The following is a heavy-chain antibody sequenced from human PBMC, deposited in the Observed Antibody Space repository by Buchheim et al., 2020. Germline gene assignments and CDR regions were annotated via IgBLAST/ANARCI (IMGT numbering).Heavy chain of an antibody. J-gene: IGHJ6*02. CDR1: GRSISSTTYF. D-gene: IGHD5-12*01. CDR2: IHYSGTT. V-gene: IGHV4-39*01. CDR3: ARHMSGTEVALFYYGMDV. Sequence: QVQLQESGPGLVKPSETLSLTCTVSGRSISSTTYFWGWIRQPPGKGLEWIGSIHYSGTTYYIPSLKSRVTISVDTSKNQFYLKLSSVAAADSAVYYCARHMSGTEVALFYYGMDVWGEGTT.